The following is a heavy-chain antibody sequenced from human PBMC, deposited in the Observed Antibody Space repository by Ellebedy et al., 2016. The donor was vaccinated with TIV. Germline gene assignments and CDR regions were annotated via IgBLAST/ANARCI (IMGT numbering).Heavy chain of an antibody. CDR1: GDSIRSYY. D-gene: IGHD3-16*01. CDR3: ARDLRKGDMDV. V-gene: IGHV4-59*01. J-gene: IGHJ6*02. CDR2: IYYSADT. Sequence: SETLSLTXSVSGDSIRSYYWSWIRQPPGKGLEWIGYIYYSADTNYNPSLKSRVTISVDTSKKQVSLKLSSVTAADTAVYYCARDLRKGDMDVWGQGTTVTVSS.